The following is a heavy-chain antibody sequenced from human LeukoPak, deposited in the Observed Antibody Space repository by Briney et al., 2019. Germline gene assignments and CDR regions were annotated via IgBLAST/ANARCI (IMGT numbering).Heavy chain of an antibody. V-gene: IGHV3-13*01. J-gene: IGHJ6*02. CDR1: GFTFSSYD. D-gene: IGHD2-8*02. CDR3: AREVGYSGGMDV. CDR2: IGTAGDT. Sequence: GGSLRLSCAASGFTFSSYDMHWVRKATGKGLEWVSAIGTAGDTYYPGSVKGRFTISRENAKNSLYLQMNSLRAGDTAVYYCAREVGYSGGMDVWGQGTTVTVSS.